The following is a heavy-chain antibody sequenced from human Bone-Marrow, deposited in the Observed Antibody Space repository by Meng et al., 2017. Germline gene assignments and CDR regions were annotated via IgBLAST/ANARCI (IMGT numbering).Heavy chain of an antibody. CDR2: IGSGASTI. CDR3: VIEPLSFNMGRGVNTYHYYGMDV. J-gene: IGHJ6*02. CDR1: GFAFRDYA. D-gene: IGHD3-10*01. V-gene: IGHV3-48*03. Sequence: GESLKISCAASGFAFRDYAMHWVRQAPGKGLEWVSYIGSGASTIYYADSVKGRFTISRDNAKNSLYLQLNSLRVEDTAVYYCVIEPLSFNMGRGVNTYHYYGMDVWGQGSTVTVSS.